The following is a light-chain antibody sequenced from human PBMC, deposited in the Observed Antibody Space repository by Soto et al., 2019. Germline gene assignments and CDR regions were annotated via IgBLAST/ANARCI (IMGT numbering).Light chain of an antibody. CDR1: SSDVGGYNY. V-gene: IGLV2-14*01. CDR2: EVS. J-gene: IGLJ1*01. Sequence: QSAMTQPAYVSGSPGQSLTISCTGTSSDVGGYNYVSWYQQHPGKAPKLMIYEVSNRPSGVSNRFSGSKSGNTASLTISGLQAEDEADYYCSSYTSSSRVFGNGTKVTVL. CDR3: SSYTSSSRV.